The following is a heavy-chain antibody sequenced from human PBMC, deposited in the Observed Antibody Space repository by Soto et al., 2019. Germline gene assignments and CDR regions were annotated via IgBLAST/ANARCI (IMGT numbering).Heavy chain of an antibody. CDR3: AKDGPSGGEVLRFLEWLLGY. D-gene: IGHD3-3*01. CDR1: GFTFSSYA. Sequence: PGGSLRLSCAASGFTFSSYAMSWVRQAPGKGLEWVSAISGSGGSTYYADSVKGRFTISRDNSKNTLYLQMNSLRAEDTAVYYCAKDGPSGGEVLRFLEWLLGYWGQGTLVTVSS. CDR2: ISGSGGST. J-gene: IGHJ4*02. V-gene: IGHV3-23*01.